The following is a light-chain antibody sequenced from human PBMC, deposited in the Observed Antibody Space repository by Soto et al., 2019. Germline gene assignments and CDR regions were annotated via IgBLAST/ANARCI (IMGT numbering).Light chain of an antibody. Sequence: DVQMTQSPYSLSASVGDTVTITCRASQGIAFYLAWFLQRPGKAPNLLISAASNLQPGVPSRFSGSGSGTDFSLTISSLQPEDVATYYCQKYDTAPFNFGPG. J-gene: IGKJ3*01. CDR2: AAS. CDR1: QGIAFY. V-gene: IGKV1-27*01. CDR3: QKYDTAPFN.